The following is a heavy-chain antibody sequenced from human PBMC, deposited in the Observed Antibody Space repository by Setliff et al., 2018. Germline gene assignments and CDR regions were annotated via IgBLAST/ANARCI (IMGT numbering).Heavy chain of an antibody. J-gene: IGHJ4*02. V-gene: IGHV3-21*01. CDR2: ISSSSSYI. CDR3: AAARITIFGVVTPLDY. CDR1: GFTFSSYW. Sequence: GGSLRLSCAASGFTFSSYWMNWVRQAPGKGLEWVSSISSSSSYIYYADSVKGRFTISRDNAKNSLYLQMNSLRAEDTAVYYCAAARITIFGVVTPLDYWGQGTLVTVSS. D-gene: IGHD3-3*01.